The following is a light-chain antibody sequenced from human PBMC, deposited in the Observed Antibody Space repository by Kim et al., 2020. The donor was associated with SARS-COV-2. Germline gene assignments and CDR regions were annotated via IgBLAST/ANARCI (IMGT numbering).Light chain of an antibody. CDR2: YDH. CDR3: QVWDSDTDHLV. CDR1: NLERNS. Sequence: PGKTARLPCGGNNLERNSLDSYQQGPGQHPVLVIYYDHDRRSGLPEQFSGSNSGNTATLPISRVEAGDEADYFCQVWDSDTDHLVFGGGTKGTVL. V-gene: IGLV3-21*04. J-gene: IGLJ3*02.